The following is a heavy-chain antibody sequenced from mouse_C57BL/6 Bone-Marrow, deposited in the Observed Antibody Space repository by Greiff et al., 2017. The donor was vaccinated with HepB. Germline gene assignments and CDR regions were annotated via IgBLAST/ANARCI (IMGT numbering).Heavy chain of an antibody. D-gene: IGHD1-1*01. V-gene: IGHV10-3*01. J-gene: IGHJ1*03. CDR1: GFTFNTYA. Sequence: EVMLVESGGGLVQPKGSLKLSCAASGFTFNTYAMHWVRQAPGKGLEWVARIRSKSSNYATYYADSVKDRFTISRDDSQSMLYLQMNNLKTEDTAMYYCVRAGDYVGYWYFDVWGTGTTVTVSS. CDR3: VRAGDYVGYWYFDV. CDR2: IRSKSSNYAT.